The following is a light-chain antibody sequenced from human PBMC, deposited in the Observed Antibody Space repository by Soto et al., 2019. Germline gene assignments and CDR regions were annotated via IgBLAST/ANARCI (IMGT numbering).Light chain of an antibody. V-gene: IGLV2-14*01. CDR3: CSYTRTSNHYF. CDR2: EVR. Sequence: QSVLTQPASVSGSPGQSITISCTGTSSDIGGYDYVSWYQQRPGRAPKLMIYEVRYRPSGVSNRFSGFKSGNTASLTISGLQAEDEAVYYCCSYTRTSNHYFFGSGTKVTVL. J-gene: IGLJ1*01. CDR1: SSDIGGYDY.